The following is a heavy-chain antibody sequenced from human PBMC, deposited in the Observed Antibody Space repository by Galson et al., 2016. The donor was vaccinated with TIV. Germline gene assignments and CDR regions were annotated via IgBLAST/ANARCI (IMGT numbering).Heavy chain of an antibody. D-gene: IGHD5-12*01. J-gene: IGHJ4*02. CDR3: VRGAGISWLRYPFEY. CDR1: GYSISSGYY. V-gene: IGHV4-38-2*02. Sequence: LSLTCTVSGYSISSGYYWGWLRQPPGKGLQWIGSIHHTGDTHYDPSLKSRVTISVDTSENQFSLKLSSVTAADTAVYFCVRGAGISWLRYPFEYWGQGILVTVSS. CDR2: IHHTGDT.